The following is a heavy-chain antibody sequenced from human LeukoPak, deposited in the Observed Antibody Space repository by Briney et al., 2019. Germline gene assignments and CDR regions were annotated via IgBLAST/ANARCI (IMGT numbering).Heavy chain of an antibody. CDR1: GYTFTDFY. J-gene: IGHJ4*02. CDR2: INPNNGYT. V-gene: IGHV1-2*02. D-gene: IGHD2-2*01. Sequence: GASVKVSCKTSGYTFTDFYLHWVRQAPGQGLEGMGWINPNNGYTNFAQKFQGRISMTTDTSTNTAYLDLSGLKSDDTAVYYCATRGGKTSWSAFDFWGQGTLLTVSS. CDR3: ATRGGKTSWSAFDF.